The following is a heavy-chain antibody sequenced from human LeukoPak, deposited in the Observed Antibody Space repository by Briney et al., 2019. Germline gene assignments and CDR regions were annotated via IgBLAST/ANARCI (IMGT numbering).Heavy chain of an antibody. Sequence: ASVTVSCKASGFTFTSYPMNWVRQAPGQGLEWMGWINTNTGNPTYAQGFTGRFVFSLDTSVSTAYLQISSLKAEDTAVYYCARDSAPAGPDFDYWGQGTLVTVSS. J-gene: IGHJ4*02. CDR1: GFTFTSYP. V-gene: IGHV7-4-1*02. CDR3: ARDSAPAGPDFDY. D-gene: IGHD6-13*01. CDR2: INTNTGNP.